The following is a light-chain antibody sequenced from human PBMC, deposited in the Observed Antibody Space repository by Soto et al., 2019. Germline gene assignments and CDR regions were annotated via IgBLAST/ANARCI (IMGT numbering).Light chain of an antibody. J-gene: IGKJ3*01. CDR3: QQRSNWPLT. Sequence: EIVLTQSPGTLSLTPGERATLSCRASQSLSSYLAWYQQKPGQAPRLLIYDASNRATGIPARFSGSGSGTDFTLTISNLEPEDFAVYYCQQRSNWPLTFGPGTKVDI. CDR1: QSLSSY. V-gene: IGKV3-11*01. CDR2: DAS.